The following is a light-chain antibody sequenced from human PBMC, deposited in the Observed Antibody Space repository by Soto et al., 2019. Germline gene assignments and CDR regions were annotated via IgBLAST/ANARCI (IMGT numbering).Light chain of an antibody. CDR1: NSDVGGYDF. CDR3: SSHTSTITLEVI. Sequence: QSVLTQPASVSGSPGQSVTISCTGSNSDVGGYDFVSWYQHHPGKAPKLILYEVTKRPSGVSNRFSGSKSGNTASLTISGLQAEDDADYYRSSHTSTITLEVIFGGGTKVTVL. V-gene: IGLV2-14*01. J-gene: IGLJ2*01. CDR2: EVT.